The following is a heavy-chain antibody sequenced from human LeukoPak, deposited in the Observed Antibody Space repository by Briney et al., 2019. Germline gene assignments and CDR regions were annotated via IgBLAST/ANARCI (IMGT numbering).Heavy chain of an antibody. D-gene: IGHD6-13*01. J-gene: IGHJ5*02. CDR3: ARGPYSSSWSAWFDP. CDR2: ISSSGTSI. V-gene: IGHV3-48*03. CDR1: GFTFSSHE. Sequence: GGSLRLSCAASGFTFSSHEMNWVRQAPGKGLEWVSYISSSGTSIYYADTVKGRFTISRGNAKNSLYLQMNSLRAEDTASYYCARGPYSSSWSAWFDPWGQGTLVTVSS.